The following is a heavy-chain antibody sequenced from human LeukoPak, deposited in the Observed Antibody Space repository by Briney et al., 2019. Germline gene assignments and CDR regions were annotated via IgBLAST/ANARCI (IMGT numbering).Heavy chain of an antibody. CDR2: ISGSGGST. J-gene: IGHJ4*02. CDR1: GFSVTDSY. CDR3: ARRLEFDY. Sequence: GGSLRLTCAASGFSVTDSYFSWVRQTPGKGLEWVSAISGSGGSTYYADSVKGRFTISRDNSKNTLYLQMNSLRAEDTAVYYCARRLEFDYWGQGTLVTVSS. V-gene: IGHV3-23*01.